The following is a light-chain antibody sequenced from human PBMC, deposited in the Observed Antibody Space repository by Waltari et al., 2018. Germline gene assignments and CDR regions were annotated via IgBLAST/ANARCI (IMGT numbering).Light chain of an antibody. Sequence: DIHMTQSPSSLSTSVGDRVTITSRASQSISSYLNWYQQKPGKAPKLLIYAASSLQSGVPSRFSGSGSGRDFTLIISSLQPEDFATYYCQQSYSHTRTFGQGTKVEIK. V-gene: IGKV1-39*01. J-gene: IGKJ1*01. CDR1: QSISSY. CDR2: AAS. CDR3: QQSYSHTRT.